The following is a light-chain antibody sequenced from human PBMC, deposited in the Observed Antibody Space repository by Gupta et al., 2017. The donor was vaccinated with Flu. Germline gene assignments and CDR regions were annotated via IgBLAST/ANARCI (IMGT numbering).Light chain of an antibody. Sequence: IQLTQSPPTLSPSVGDRVTITCRASQSISTWLAWYQQKPGKAPNLLIYKASSLESGVPSRFSGSGSGTEFTRTISSLHPDDFATYYCQQYNNYPLTFGGGTKVEIK. CDR2: KAS. CDR3: QQYNNYPLT. CDR1: QSISTW. J-gene: IGKJ4*01. V-gene: IGKV1-5*03.